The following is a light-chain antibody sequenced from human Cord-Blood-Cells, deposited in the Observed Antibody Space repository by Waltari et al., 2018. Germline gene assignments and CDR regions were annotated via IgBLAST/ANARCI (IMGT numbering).Light chain of an antibody. V-gene: IGLV3-21*04. Sequence: SYVLTQPPSVSVAPGKTARITCGGNNIGSKSGHWYQQKPGQAPVLVIYYDSDRTSGIPERFSGSNSGNTATLTISRVEAGDEADYYCQVWDSSSDHHVVFGGGTKLTVL. CDR1: NIGSKS. CDR3: QVWDSSSDHHVV. J-gene: IGLJ2*01. CDR2: YDS.